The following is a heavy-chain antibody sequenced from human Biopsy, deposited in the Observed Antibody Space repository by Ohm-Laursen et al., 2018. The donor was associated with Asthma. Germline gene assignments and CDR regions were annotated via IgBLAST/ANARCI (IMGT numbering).Heavy chain of an antibody. D-gene: IGHD2-15*01. Sequence: GTLSLTCTVSGVSIRSYYWTWIRQPPGKGLEWIGNIHYSGSTYSNPSLKSRVTISVDTSKKQISLRLSSVIAADTAVYYCAGFCSGGNCPDHWGQGTLVHVSS. CDR2: IHYSGST. CDR3: AGFCSGGNCPDH. V-gene: IGHV4-59*01. J-gene: IGHJ4*02. CDR1: GVSIRSYY.